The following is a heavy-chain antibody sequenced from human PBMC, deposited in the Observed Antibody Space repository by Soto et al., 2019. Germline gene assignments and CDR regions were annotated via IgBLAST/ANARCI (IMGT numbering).Heavy chain of an antibody. Sequence: EVQLLESGGGLVQPGGSLRLSCAASGFTFSSYAMSCVRQATGKGLEWVSAISGSGGSTYYADSVKARFTISRDNCKNTLYLQMNSLRDEDTAVHYCAKGGIADSRYFDVDNDSCGQGTLVIVSS. CDR2: ISGSGGST. CDR3: AKGGIADSRYFDVDNDS. CDR1: GFTFSSYA. J-gene: IGHJ5*01. D-gene: IGHD3-9*01. V-gene: IGHV3-23*01.